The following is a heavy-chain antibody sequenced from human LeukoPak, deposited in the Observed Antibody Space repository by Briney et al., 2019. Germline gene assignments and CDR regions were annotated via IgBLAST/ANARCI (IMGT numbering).Heavy chain of an antibody. J-gene: IGHJ5*02. CDR3: AKDLGGVARNWFDP. V-gene: IGHV3-30*18. D-gene: IGHD3-3*01. CDR1: GFTFSSYG. CDR2: ISYDGSNK. Sequence: GGSLRLSCAASGFTFSSYGMHWVRQAPGKGLEWVADISYDGSNKYYADSVKGRFTISRDNSKNTLYLQMNSLRAEDTAVYYCAKDLGGVARNWFDPWGQGTLVTVSS.